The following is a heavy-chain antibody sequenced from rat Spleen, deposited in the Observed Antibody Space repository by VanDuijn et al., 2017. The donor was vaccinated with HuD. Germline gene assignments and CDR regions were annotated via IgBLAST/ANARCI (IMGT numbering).Heavy chain of an antibody. V-gene: IGHV2-30*01. CDR1: GLSLTSNS. Sequence: QVQLKESGPGLVQPSQTLSLTCTVSGLSLTSNSVSWIRQPPGKGLEWMGVIWTGGSTEYNSALKSRLSISRDTSKSQVFLKMNSLQTEDIATYYCARGHSTGIYFDYWGQGVMVTVSS. D-gene: IGHD1-9*01. CDR2: IWTGGST. J-gene: IGHJ2*01. CDR3: ARGHSTGIYFDY.